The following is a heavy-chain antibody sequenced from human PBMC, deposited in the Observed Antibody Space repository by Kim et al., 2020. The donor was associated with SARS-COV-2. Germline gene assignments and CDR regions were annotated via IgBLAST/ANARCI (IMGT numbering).Heavy chain of an antibody. CDR2: IYYSGST. CDR1: GGSISSSSYY. V-gene: IGHV4-39*01. J-gene: IGHJ4*02. Sequence: SETLSLTCTVSGGSISSSSYYWGWIRQPPGKGLEWIGSIYYSGSTYYNPSLKSRVTISVDTSKNQFSLKLSSVTAADTAVYYCARLTPSYYFDYWGQGTLVTVSS. CDR3: ARLTPSYYFDY.